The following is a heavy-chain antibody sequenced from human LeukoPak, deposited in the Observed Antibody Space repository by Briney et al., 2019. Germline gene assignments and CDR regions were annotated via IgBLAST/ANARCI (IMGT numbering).Heavy chain of an antibody. D-gene: IGHD3-22*01. V-gene: IGHV1-46*01. J-gene: IGHJ3*02. Sequence: ASVKVSCKASGNTFTSYYMHWVRQAPGQGLEWMGIINPSGGRTNYAQKFQGRVTITADESTSTAYMELSSLRSEDTAVYYCARVISYYYDSSGYYNDAFDIWGQGTMVTVSS. CDR3: ARVISYYYDSSGYYNDAFDI. CDR1: GNTFTSYY. CDR2: INPSGGRT.